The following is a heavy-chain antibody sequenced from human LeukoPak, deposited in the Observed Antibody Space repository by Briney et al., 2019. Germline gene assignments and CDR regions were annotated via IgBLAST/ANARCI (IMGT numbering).Heavy chain of an antibody. CDR2: INPSGGST. Sequence: GASVKVSCKASGYTFTNYYMHWVRQAPGQGLEWMGIINPSGGSTSHTQTFQGRVTLTRDTSTSTVYMELSSLRSEDTAVYYCALAARYYYYTMDVWGQGTTVTVSS. V-gene: IGHV1-46*01. J-gene: IGHJ6*02. CDR1: GYTFTNYY. CDR3: ALAARYYYYTMDV. D-gene: IGHD6-6*01.